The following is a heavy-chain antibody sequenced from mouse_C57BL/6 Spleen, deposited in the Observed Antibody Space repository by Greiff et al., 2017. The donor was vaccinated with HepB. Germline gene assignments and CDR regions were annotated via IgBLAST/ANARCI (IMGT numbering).Heavy chain of an antibody. D-gene: IGHD1-1*01. CDR1: GYTFTSYW. J-gene: IGHJ2*01. CDR3: ARGGHYYGSSYDGYFDY. V-gene: IGHV1-52*01. Sequence: QVQLKQPGAELVRPGSSVKLSCKASGYTFTSYWMHWVKQRPIQGLEWIGNIDPSDSETHYNQKFKDKATLTVDKSSSTAYMQLSSLTSEDSAVYYCARGGHYYGSSYDGYFDYWGQGTTLTVSS. CDR2: IDPSDSET.